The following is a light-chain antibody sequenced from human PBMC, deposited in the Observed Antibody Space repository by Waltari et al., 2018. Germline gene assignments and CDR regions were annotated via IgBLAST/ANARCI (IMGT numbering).Light chain of an antibody. Sequence: DIVLTQSPGTLPLSPGERATLSCRASQSVSSSYLAWYQQKPGQAPRLLIYGASSRATGIPDRFSGSGSGTDFTLTISRLEPEDFAVYYCQQYGSSPRGVTFGGGTKVEIK. CDR3: QQYGSSPRGVT. CDR2: GAS. J-gene: IGKJ4*01. CDR1: QSVSSSY. V-gene: IGKV3-20*01.